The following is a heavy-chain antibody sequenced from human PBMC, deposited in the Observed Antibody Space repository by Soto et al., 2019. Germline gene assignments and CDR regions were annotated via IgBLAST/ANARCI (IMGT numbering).Heavy chain of an antibody. Sequence: EVQLVESGGGLVQPGGSLRFSCAASGFTFSSYGMNWVRQAPGKGLEWVSYISSSSATIYYADSVKGRITISRDNAKNSLYLQMNCLRDEDTAVYYCARDGGDCSGGTCYSNYFDCWGQGTLVTVSS. CDR3: ARDGGDCSGGTCYSNYFDC. J-gene: IGHJ4*02. CDR2: ISSSSATI. V-gene: IGHV3-48*02. D-gene: IGHD2-15*01. CDR1: GFTFSSYG.